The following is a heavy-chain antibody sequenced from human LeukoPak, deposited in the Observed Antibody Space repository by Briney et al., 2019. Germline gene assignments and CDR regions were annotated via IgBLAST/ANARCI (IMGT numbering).Heavy chain of an antibody. Sequence: SETLSLTCAVYGRSFSGYYWSWIRQPPGKGLEWIGEINHSGSTNYNPSLKSRVTISVDTSKNQFSLKLSSVTAADTAVYYCARFAITMVRGGNFDYWGQGTLVTVSS. CDR1: GRSFSGYY. V-gene: IGHV4-34*01. D-gene: IGHD3-10*01. CDR2: INHSGST. J-gene: IGHJ4*02. CDR3: ARFAITMVRGGNFDY.